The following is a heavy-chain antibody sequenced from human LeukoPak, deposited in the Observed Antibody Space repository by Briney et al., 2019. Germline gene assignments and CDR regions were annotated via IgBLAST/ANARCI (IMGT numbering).Heavy chain of an antibody. D-gene: IGHD3-22*01. CDR2: ISYDGSNK. Sequence: PGGSLRLSCAASGFTVSSNYMSWVRQAPGKGLEWVAVISYDGSNKYYADSVKGRFTISRDNSKDTLYLQMNSLRAEDTAVYYCARGADYYDSSGYPLDYWGQGTPVTVSS. CDR3: ARGADYYDSSGYPLDY. CDR1: GFTVSSNY. J-gene: IGHJ4*02. V-gene: IGHV3-30-3*01.